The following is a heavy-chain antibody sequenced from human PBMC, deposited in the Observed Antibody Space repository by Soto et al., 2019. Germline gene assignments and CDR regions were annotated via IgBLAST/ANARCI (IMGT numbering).Heavy chain of an antibody. CDR2: ISGYNGNT. CDR1: GYTFTKHG. Sequence: SVKVSCKASGYTFTKHGTSWVRRAPGQGLEWMGWISGYNGNTNYAQKFQGRVTMTTDTSTNTAYMDLRSLRSDDTAVYFCAREDSTDPYFDYWG. CDR3: AREDSTDPYFDY. D-gene: IGHD2-15*01. J-gene: IGHJ4*01. V-gene: IGHV1-18*04.